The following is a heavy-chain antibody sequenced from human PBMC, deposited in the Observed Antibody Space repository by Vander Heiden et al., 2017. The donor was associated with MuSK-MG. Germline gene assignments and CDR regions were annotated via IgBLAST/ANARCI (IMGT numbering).Heavy chain of an antibody. CDR2: ISYDGSSR. Sequence: STFGMHWVRQAPGKGLEWVAFISYDGSSRYYADSVEGRFTVSRDNSKNTVYLQMNRLSGEDTAVYYCARDRGYRGSDADRDYSYSYGMDVWGQGTTVTVSS. D-gene: IGHD5-12*01. J-gene: IGHJ6*02. CDR3: ARDRGYRGSDADRDYSYSYGMDV. CDR1: STFG. V-gene: IGHV3-30*04.